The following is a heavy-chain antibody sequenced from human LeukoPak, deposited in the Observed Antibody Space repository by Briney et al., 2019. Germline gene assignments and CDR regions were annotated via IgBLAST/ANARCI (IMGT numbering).Heavy chain of an antibody. J-gene: IGHJ4*02. CDR3: ARDPPGIRVPGV. CDR2: LYSGGTT. Sequence: GGSLRLSCAASGITVSSNYMTWVRQAPGKGLEWVSVLYSGGTTYYADSVKGRFTISRDNSKNTLNLQMDSLRVEDTAVYYCARDPPGIRVPGVWGQGTLVTVSS. CDR1: GITVSSNY. V-gene: IGHV3-53*01. D-gene: IGHD6-19*01.